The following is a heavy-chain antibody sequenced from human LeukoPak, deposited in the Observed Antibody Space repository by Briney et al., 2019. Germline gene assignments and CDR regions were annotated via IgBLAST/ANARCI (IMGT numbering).Heavy chain of an antibody. J-gene: IGHJ6*03. CDR1: GFTFDDYG. CDR3: AKGARGYSYGYRDPYYMDV. V-gene: IGHV3-20*04. CDR2: INWNGGST. D-gene: IGHD5-18*01. Sequence: GGSLRLSCAASGFTFDDYGMSWVRQAPGKGLEWVSGINWNGGSTGYADSVKGRFTISRDNAKNSLYLQMNSLRVEDAALYYCAKGARGYSYGYRDPYYMDVWGKGTTVTISS.